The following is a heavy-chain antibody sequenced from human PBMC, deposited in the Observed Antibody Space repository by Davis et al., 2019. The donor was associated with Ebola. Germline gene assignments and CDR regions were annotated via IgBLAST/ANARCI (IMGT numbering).Heavy chain of an antibody. CDR3: ARDLMATIHG. D-gene: IGHD5-24*01. Sequence: GESLKISCAASGITLSSYSMNWVRQAPGKGLEWVSYISGYSSTISYADSVRGRFTISRDNAKNSLYLQMNSLRAEDTAVYYCARDLMATIHGWGQGTLVTVSS. CDR1: GITLSSYS. CDR2: ISGYSSTI. J-gene: IGHJ4*02. V-gene: IGHV3-48*01.